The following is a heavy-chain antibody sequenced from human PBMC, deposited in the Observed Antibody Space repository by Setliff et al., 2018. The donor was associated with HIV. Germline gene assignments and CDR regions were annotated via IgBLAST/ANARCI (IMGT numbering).Heavy chain of an antibody. CDR3: TGGSMYAY. CDR1: GGSISSSSHY. CDR2: IYYSGSI. D-gene: IGHD2-8*01. V-gene: IGHV4-39*01. Sequence: PSETLSLTCTVSGGSISSSSHYWGWIRQPPGKGLEWIGNIYYSGSIYYNPSLKSRVTIYVDTSKNQFSLRLSSVTAADTAVYYCTGGSMYAYWGQGTLVTVSS. J-gene: IGHJ4*02.